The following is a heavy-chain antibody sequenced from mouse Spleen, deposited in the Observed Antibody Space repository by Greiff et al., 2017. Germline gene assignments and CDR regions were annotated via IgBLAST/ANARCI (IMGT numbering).Heavy chain of an antibody. CDR2: ISYDGSN. V-gene: IGHV3-6*01. D-gene: IGHD2-1*01. Sequence: EVKLMESGPGLVKPSQSLSLTCSVTGYSITSGYYWNWIRQFPGNKLEWMGYISYDGSNNYNPSLKNRISITRDTSKNQFFLKLNSVTTEDTATYYCARELLWSYYFDYWGQGTTLTVSS. CDR1: GYSITSGYY. J-gene: IGHJ2*01. CDR3: ARELLWSYYFDY.